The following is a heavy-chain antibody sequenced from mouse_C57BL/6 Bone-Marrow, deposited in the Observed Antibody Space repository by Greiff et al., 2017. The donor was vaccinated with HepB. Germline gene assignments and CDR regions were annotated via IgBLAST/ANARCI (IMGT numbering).Heavy chain of an antibody. CDR3: AMNGYYEYFDV. CDR2: ISSGSSTI. V-gene: IGHV5-17*01. D-gene: IGHD2-3*01. CDR1: GFTFSDYG. Sequence: EVKLVESGGGLVKPGGSLKLSCAASGFTFSDYGMHWVRQAPEKGLEWVAYISSGSSTIYYADTVKGRFTISRDNAKNTLFLQMNSLRSEDTAMYYCAMNGYYEYFDVWGTGTTVTVSS. J-gene: IGHJ1*03.